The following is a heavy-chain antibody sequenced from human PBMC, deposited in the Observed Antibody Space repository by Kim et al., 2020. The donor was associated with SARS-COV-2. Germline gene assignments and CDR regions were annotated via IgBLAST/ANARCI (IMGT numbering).Heavy chain of an antibody. CDR2: ISWNSGSI. Sequence: GGSLRLSCAASGFTFDDYAMRWVRQAPGKGLEWVSGISWNSGSIGYADSVKGRFTISRDNAKNSLYLQMNSLRAEDTALYYCAKSSRRIVVVPAAIWEFDYWGQGTLVTVSS. V-gene: IGHV3-9*01. CDR1: GFTFDDYA. D-gene: IGHD2-2*02. J-gene: IGHJ4*02. CDR3: AKSSRRIVVVPAAIWEFDY.